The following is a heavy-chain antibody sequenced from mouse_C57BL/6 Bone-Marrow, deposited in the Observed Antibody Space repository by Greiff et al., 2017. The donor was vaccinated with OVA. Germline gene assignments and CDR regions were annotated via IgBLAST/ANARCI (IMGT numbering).Heavy chain of an antibody. J-gene: IGHJ4*01. Sequence: QVQLQQPGAELVKPGASVKLSCKASGYTFTSYWMQWVKQRPGQGLEWIGEIDPSDSYTNYNQKFKGKATLTVDTSSSTAYMQLSNLTSEAAAVYYCARLDTSVVNYAMDYWGQGTSVTVSS. CDR3: ARLDTSVVNYAMDY. CDR1: GYTFTSYW. CDR2: IDPSDSYT. D-gene: IGHD1-1*01. V-gene: IGHV1-50*01.